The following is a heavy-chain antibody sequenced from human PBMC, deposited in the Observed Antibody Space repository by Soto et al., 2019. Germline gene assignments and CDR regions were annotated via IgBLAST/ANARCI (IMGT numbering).Heavy chain of an antibody. D-gene: IGHD3-10*01. J-gene: IGHJ5*02. CDR1: GYTFTSYA. CDR2: INAGNGNT. V-gene: IGHV1-3*01. CDR3: ARDRGVLFDGFDP. Sequence: ASVKVSCKASGYTFTSYAMHWVRQAPGQRLEWMGWINAGNGNTKYSQKFQGRVTITRDTSASTAYMELSSLRSEDTAVYYCARDRGVLFDGFDPWGQGTLVTVSS.